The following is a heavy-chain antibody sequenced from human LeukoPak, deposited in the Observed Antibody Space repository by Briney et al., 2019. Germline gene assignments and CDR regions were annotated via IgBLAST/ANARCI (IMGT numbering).Heavy chain of an antibody. D-gene: IGHD3-22*01. J-gene: IGHJ4*02. CDR3: AKTREYYYDSSGSALFY. CDR1: GFTFSGYA. Sequence: GGSLRLSCAASGFTFSGYAMSWVRQAPGKGLEWVSAISGSGGSTYYADSVEGRFTISRDNSKNTLYLQMNSLRAEDTAVYYCAKTREYYYDSSGSALFYWGQGTLVTVSS. CDR2: ISGSGGST. V-gene: IGHV3-23*01.